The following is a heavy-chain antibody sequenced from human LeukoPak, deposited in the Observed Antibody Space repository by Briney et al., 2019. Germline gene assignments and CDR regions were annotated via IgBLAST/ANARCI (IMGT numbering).Heavy chain of an antibody. CDR3: ARDAKIDYYYYMDV. CDR1: GFTFSSYW. D-gene: IGHD2/OR15-2a*01. V-gene: IGHV3-74*01. CDR2: INSDGSST. J-gene: IGHJ6*03. Sequence: GVLRLSCAASGFTFSSYWMHWVRQAPGKGLVWVSRINSDGSSTSYADSVKGRSTISRDNAKNTLYLQMNSLRAEDTAVYYCARDAKIDYYYYMDVWGKGTTVTVSS.